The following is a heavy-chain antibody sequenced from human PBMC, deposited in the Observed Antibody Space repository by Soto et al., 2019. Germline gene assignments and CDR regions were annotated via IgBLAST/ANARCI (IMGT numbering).Heavy chain of an antibody. CDR1: GGSISSSSYY. V-gene: IGHV4-39*01. CDR3: ARSMTTVVTLDY. CDR2: IYYSGST. D-gene: IGHD4-17*01. J-gene: IGHJ4*02. Sequence: SETLSLTSTVSGGSISSSSYYWGWIRQPPGKGLEWIGSIYYSGSTYYNPSLKSRVTISVDTSKNQFSLKLSSVTAADTAVYYCARSMTTVVTLDYWGQGTLVTVSS.